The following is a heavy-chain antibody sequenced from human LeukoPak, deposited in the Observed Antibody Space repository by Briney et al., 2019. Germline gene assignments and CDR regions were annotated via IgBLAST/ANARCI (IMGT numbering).Heavy chain of an antibody. J-gene: IGHJ1*01. Sequence: GGSLRLSCAASGFTFSSYDMSWVRQAPERGVEGVSSITDNGRSTFYAGSVKGRFTISRDNSKNTLYLQMNSLRAEDTAVYYCAKNPGHNFPQSWGQGTLVTVTS. V-gene: IGHV3-23*01. D-gene: IGHD1-20*01. CDR3: AKNPGHNFPQS. CDR2: ITDNGRST. CDR1: GFTFSSYD.